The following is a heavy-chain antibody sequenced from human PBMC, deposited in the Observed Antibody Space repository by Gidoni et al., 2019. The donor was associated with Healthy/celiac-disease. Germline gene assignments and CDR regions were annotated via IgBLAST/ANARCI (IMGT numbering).Heavy chain of an antibody. Sequence: QVQLQQWGAGLLKPSETLSLSCAVYGGSFSDYYWPWIRQPPGKGLEWIGEINHSGSTNYNPSLKSRVTISVDTSKNQFSLKLSSVTAADTSMYYCARGRGWGFDYWGQGTLVTVSS. CDR1: GGSFSDYY. CDR3: ARGRGWGFDY. V-gene: IGHV4-34*01. J-gene: IGHJ4*02. D-gene: IGHD7-27*01. CDR2: INHSGST.